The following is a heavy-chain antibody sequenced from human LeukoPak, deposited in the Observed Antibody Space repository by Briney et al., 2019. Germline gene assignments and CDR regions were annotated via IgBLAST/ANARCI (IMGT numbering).Heavy chain of an antibody. CDR1: GGSISSSSYY. V-gene: IGHV4-61*01. Sequence: SETLFLTCTVSGGSISSSSYYWGWIRQPPGKGLEWVGYIYYSGSTNYNPSLKSRVTISVDTSKNQFSLKLSSVTAADTAVYYCARETSQKGAHYMDVWGKGTTVTISS. D-gene: IGHD3-16*01. CDR2: IYYSGST. CDR3: ARETSQKGAHYMDV. J-gene: IGHJ6*03.